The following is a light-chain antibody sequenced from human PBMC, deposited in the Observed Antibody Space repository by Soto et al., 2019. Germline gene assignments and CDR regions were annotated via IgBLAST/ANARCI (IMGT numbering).Light chain of an antibody. Sequence: ETVMTQSPASLSVSPGESATLSCRASERVNINLAWYQQKRGQAPRLLIYGASTRATGVPARFSASGSGTDFTLTISSLQSEDFAVYYCQQYNNWPGTFGQGTKLEIK. CDR1: ERVNIN. J-gene: IGKJ2*01. CDR3: QQYNNWPGT. V-gene: IGKV3-15*01. CDR2: GAS.